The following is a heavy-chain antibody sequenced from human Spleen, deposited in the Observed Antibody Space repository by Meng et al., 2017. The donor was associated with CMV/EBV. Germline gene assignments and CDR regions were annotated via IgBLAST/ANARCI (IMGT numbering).Heavy chain of an antibody. V-gene: IGHV4-61*01. CDR3: AREMTYCSSINCYTAFDI. D-gene: IGHD2-2*02. J-gene: IGHJ3*02. Sequence: SETLSLTCTVSGGSVTSGTYYWSWIRQPPGKGLEWIGYIYYSGSTNYNPSLKSRVTISVDTSKNQFPLKLSTVTAADTAVYYCAREMTYCSSINCYTAFDIWGQGTMVTVSS. CDR1: GGSVTSGTYY. CDR2: IYYSGST.